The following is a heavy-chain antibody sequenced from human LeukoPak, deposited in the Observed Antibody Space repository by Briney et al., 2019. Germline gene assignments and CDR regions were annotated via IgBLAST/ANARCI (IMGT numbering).Heavy chain of an antibody. J-gene: IGHJ4*02. CDR3: TTVTMVRDYDY. D-gene: IGHD3-10*01. V-gene: IGHV3-15*01. Sequence: TGGSLRLSCAASGFPFSDDWMNWVRQAPGKGLEWVGRIKKKGDGGTTDYAAPVKGRFTISRDDSKNMLYLEMNNLKIEDTAVYYCTTVTMVRDYDYWGQGTLVTVSS. CDR1: GFPFSDDW. CDR2: IKKKGDGGTT.